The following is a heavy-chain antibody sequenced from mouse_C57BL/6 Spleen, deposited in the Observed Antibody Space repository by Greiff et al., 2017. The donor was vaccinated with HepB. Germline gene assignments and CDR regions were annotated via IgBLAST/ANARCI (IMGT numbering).Heavy chain of an antibody. CDR1: GFSLTSYG. Sequence: VKLVESGPGLVQPSQSLSITCTVSGFSLTSYGVHWVRQSPGKGLEWLGVIWRGGSTDYNAAFMSRLSITKDNSKSQVFFKMNSLQADDTAIYYCAKGYYYGSSYGNWYFDVWGTGTTVTVSS. CDR3: AKGYYYGSSYGNWYFDV. CDR2: IWRGGST. D-gene: IGHD1-1*01. V-gene: IGHV2-5*01. J-gene: IGHJ1*03.